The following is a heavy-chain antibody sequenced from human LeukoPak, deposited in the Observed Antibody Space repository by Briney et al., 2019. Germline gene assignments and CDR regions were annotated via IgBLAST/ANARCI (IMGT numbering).Heavy chain of an antibody. D-gene: IGHD2-2*01. CDR1: GYSTSSGYY. CDR3: ARDLVVVPAARVDAFDI. J-gene: IGHJ3*02. V-gene: IGHV4-38-2*02. CDR2: IYHSGST. Sequence: SETLSLTCTVSGYSTSSGYYWGGIRQPPGKGLEWIGSIYHSGSTYYNPSLKSRVTISVDTSKNQFSLKLSSVTAADTAVYYCARDLVVVPAARVDAFDIWGQGTMVTVSS.